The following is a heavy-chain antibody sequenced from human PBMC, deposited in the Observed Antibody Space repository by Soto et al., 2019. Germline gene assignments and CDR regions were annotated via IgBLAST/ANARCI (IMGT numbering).Heavy chain of an antibody. J-gene: IGHJ4*02. D-gene: IGHD3-3*01. CDR3: VKGSDVARQELDY. CDR2: ISADGSGK. V-gene: IGHV3-30*18. CDR1: GFTFSNFG. Sequence: QVQLVESGGGVVQPGRSLRLSCAASGFTFSNFGMHWVRQAPGKGLEWVAAISADGSGKYFSGSVKGRFTISRDNSKNTLFLQMNSLRLEDTAVYYCVKGSDVARQELDYWGQGTLVTVSS.